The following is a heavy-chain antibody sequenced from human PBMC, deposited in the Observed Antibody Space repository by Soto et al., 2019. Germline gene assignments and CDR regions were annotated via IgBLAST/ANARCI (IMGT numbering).Heavy chain of an antibody. CDR2: IYYSGST. D-gene: IGHD3-10*01. J-gene: IGHJ6*02. CDR1: GGSVSGYY. Sequence: SETRSLSSTVSGGSVSGYYWGWIRQPPGKAMEWIGSIYYSGSTYYNPSLKSRVTISVDTSKNQFSLKLSSVTAADTAVYYCARLDPGSGSYYIRVWYGMDLWGQGTTVTVS. V-gene: IGHV4-39*01. CDR3: ARLDPGSGSYYIRVWYGMDL.